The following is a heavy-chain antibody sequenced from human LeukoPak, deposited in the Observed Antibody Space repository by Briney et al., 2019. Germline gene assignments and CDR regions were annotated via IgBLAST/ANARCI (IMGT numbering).Heavy chain of an antibody. V-gene: IGHV1-46*01. Sequence: ASVKVSCKASGYTFTSYYMHWVRQAPGQGLEWMGIINPSGGSTSYAQKFQGRVTMTRDTSTSTVYMELSSLRSEDTAMYYCARDEAAWAFDIWGQGTMVTVSS. CDR1: GYTFTSYY. J-gene: IGHJ3*02. CDR2: INPSGGST. CDR3: ARDEAAWAFDI.